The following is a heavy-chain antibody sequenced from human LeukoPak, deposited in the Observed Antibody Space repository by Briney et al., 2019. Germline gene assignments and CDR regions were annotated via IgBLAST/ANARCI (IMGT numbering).Heavy chain of an antibody. CDR1: GYTFTMYG. D-gene: IGHD5-18*01. J-gene: IGHJ3*02. CDR2: ISPYNGKS. V-gene: IGHV1-18*01. Sequence: ASVKVSCKASGYTFTMYGITWVRQAPGQGLEWVGWISPYNGKSNYAQKLQDRVTMTTDASTSTAYMELSSLRSEDTAVYYCASETKRGYSYGSPTDAFDIWGQGTMVTVSS. CDR3: ASETKRGYSYGSPTDAFDI.